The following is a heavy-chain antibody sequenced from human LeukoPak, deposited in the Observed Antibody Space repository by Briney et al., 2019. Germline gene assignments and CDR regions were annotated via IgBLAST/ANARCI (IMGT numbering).Heavy chain of an antibody. CDR1: GGSISSYY. CDR3: ARAYSYGRPLDY. J-gene: IGHJ4*02. Sequence: SETLSLTCTVSGGSISSYYWSWIRQPPGKGLEWIGYIYYSGSTNYNPSLKSRVTISVDTSKNQFSLKLSSVTAADTAMYYCARAYSYGRPLDYWGQGTLVTVSS. V-gene: IGHV4-59*01. D-gene: IGHD5-18*01. CDR2: IYYSGST.